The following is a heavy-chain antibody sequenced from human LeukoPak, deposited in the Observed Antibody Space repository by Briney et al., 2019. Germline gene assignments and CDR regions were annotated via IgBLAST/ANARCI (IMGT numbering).Heavy chain of an antibody. Sequence: PGGSLRLSCAASGFTFSIYSMNWVRHAPGKGLEWVSSISSSRSYKYYADSVKGRFTIARDNAKNSLYLQMNSLRAEDTAVYYCARDYVLGDAFDIWGQGTMVTVSS. CDR3: ARDYVLGDAFDI. J-gene: IGHJ3*02. CDR1: GFTFSIYS. CDR2: ISSSRSYK. D-gene: IGHD3-16*01. V-gene: IGHV3-21*01.